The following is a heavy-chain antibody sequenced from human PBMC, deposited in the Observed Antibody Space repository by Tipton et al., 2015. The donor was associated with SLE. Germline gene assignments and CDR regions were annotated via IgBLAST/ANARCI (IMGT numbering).Heavy chain of an antibody. V-gene: IGHV3-7*01. D-gene: IGHD1-1*01. CDR1: GFTFSTYW. Sequence: SLRLSCAASGFTFSTYWMSWVRQAPGKGLEWVANMNQDGSEKYYVDSVKGRFTISRDNAKNSLYLQMNSLRAEDTAVYYCARGRDVNWYYYYYYMDVWGKGTTVTVSS. J-gene: IGHJ6*03. CDR2: MNQDGSEK. CDR3: ARGRDVNWYYYYYYMDV.